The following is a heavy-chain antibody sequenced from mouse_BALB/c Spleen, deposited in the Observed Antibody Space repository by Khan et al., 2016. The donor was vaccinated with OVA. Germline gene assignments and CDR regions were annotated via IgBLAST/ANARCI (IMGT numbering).Heavy chain of an antibody. J-gene: IGHJ4*01. CDR1: GYSITSDYA. D-gene: IGHD1-1*01. CDR2: ISSSGST. CDR3: AREGSLYNYAMDY. Sequence: EVQLQESGPGLVKPSQSLSLTCTVTGYSITSDYAWNWIRQFPGNKLEWMGYISSSGSTNYNPALKSRIPITRDTSKNQILLQLNDVTTEDTATYYCAREGSLYNYAMDYWGQGTSVTVSS. V-gene: IGHV3-2*02.